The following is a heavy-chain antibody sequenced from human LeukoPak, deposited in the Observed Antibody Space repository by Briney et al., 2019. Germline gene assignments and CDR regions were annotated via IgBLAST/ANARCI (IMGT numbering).Heavy chain of an antibody. V-gene: IGHV3-9*01. J-gene: IGHJ4*02. CDR3: AKDYHYYDSSGYYGHFDY. CDR2: ISWNSGSI. D-gene: IGHD3-22*01. CDR1: GFTFDDYA. Sequence: GGSLRLSCAASGFTFDDYAMHWVRQAPGEGLEWVSGISWNSGSIGYADSVKGRFTISRDNAKNSLYLQMNSLRAEDTALYYCAKDYHYYDSSGYYGHFDYWGQGTLVTVSS.